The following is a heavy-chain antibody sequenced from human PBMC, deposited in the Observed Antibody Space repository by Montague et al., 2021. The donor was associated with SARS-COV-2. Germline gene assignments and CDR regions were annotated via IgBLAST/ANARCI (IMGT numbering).Heavy chain of an antibody. J-gene: IGHJ6*02. V-gene: IGHV4-34*01. CDR1: GGSFSGYY. CDR3: ARGSAVTTFYYYCYGMDV. D-gene: IGHD4-17*01. Sequence: SETLSLTCAVYGGSFSGYYWSWIRQPPGKGLEWIGEINHSGSTNYNPSLKSRVTISVDTSKNQFSLKLSSVTAADTAVYYCARGSAVTTFYYYCYGMDVWGQGTTVTVSS. CDR2: INHSGST.